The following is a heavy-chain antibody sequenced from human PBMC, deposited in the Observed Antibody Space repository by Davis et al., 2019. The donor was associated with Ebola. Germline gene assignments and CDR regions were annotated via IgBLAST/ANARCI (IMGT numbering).Heavy chain of an antibody. CDR3: TTFAGY. CDR1: GFTFSNAW. D-gene: IGHD2-21*01. V-gene: IGHV3-15*07. J-gene: IGHJ4*02. CDR2: IKSKTDDGTT. Sequence: GGSLRLSCAASGFTFSNAWMNWVRQAPGKGLEWVGRIKSKTDDGTTDYAAPVKGRFTISRDDSKNTLYLQMNSLKTEDTAVYYCTTFAGYWGQGTLVTVSS.